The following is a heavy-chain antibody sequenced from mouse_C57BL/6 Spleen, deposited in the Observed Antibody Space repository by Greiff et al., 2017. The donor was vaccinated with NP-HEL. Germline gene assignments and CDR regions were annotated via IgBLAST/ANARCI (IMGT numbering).Heavy chain of an antibody. V-gene: IGHV5-4*03. D-gene: IGHD1-1*01. J-gene: IGHJ2*01. CDR3: ARVTTVVANYFDY. Sequence: EVNVVESGGGLVKPGGSLKLSCAASGFTFSSYAMSWVRQTPEKRLEWVATISDGGSYTYYPDNVKGRFTISRDNAKNNLYLQMSHLKSEDTAMYYCARVTTVVANYFDYWGQGTTLTVSS. CDR2: ISDGGSYT. CDR1: GFTFSSYA.